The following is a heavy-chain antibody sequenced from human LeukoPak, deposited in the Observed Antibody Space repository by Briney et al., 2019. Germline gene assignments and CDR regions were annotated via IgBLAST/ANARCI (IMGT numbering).Heavy chain of an antibody. CDR2: INHSGST. V-gene: IGHV4-34*01. J-gene: IGHJ6*02. Sequence: SETLSLTCAVYGGSFSGYYWSWIRQPPRKGLEWIGEINHSGSTNYNPSLKSRVTISVDTSKNQFSLKLSSVTAADTAVYYCARGLKSYYYYGMDVWGQGTTVTVSS. CDR1: GGSFSGYY. CDR3: ARGLKSYYYYGMDV. D-gene: IGHD3-3*01.